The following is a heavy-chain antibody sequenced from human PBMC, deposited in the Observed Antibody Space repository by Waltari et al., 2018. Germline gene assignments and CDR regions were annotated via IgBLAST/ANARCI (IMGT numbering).Heavy chain of an antibody. CDR1: GVSVGSRNVY. Sequence: QVQLQESGPGLVKPSQTLSVTCSVSGVSVGSRNVYWNWIRQSAGKGLEWIGYIYTRGGTTYNPSLKSGVTISMDSLSVEDTAVYYCARWQQWPVRAFDYWGQGTLVTVSS. CDR3: DY. D-gene: IGHD6-19*01. J-gene: IGHJ4*02. CDR2: IYTRGGT. V-gene: IGHV4-61*09.